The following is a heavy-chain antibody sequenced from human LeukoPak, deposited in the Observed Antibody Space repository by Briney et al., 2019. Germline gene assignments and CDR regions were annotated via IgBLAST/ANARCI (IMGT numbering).Heavy chain of an antibody. Sequence: GGSLRLSCAASGFTFSNYAMSWVRQAPGKGLEWVSAIDSGGGTYYANSVKGRFTISRDNSKNTLYLQMNSLRAEDTAVYYCAKNRGGSYYSGSDYWGQGTLVTVSS. CDR1: GFTFSNYA. CDR2: IDSGGGT. V-gene: IGHV3-23*01. D-gene: IGHD1-26*01. J-gene: IGHJ4*02. CDR3: AKNRGGSYYSGSDY.